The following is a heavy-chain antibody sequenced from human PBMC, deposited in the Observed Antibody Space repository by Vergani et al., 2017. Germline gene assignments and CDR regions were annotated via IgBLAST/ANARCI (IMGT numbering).Heavy chain of an antibody. J-gene: IGHJ6*02. CDR2: INHSGST. CDR3: ARVKRRFLEVPSYYGMDV. CDR1: GGSFSGYY. D-gene: IGHD3-3*01. Sequence: QVQLQQWGAGLLKPSETLSLTCAVYGGSFSGYYWSWIRQPPGKGLEWIGEINHSGSTNYNPSLKSRVTISVDTSKNQFSLKLSSVTAADTAVYYCARVKRRFLEVPSYYGMDVWGQGTTVTVSS. V-gene: IGHV4-34*01.